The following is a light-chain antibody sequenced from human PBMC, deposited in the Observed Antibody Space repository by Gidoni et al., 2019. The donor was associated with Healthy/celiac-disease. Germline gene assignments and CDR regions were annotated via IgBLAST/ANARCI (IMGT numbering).Light chain of an antibody. Sequence: ELVLPQSPATLSLSPGERATLSCRASQSVSSYLAWYQQKPGQAPRLLIYDASNRATGIPARCSGSGSGTDFTLTISSLEPEDFAVYYCQQRSNWPALTFGGGTKVEIK. J-gene: IGKJ4*01. CDR3: QQRSNWPALT. CDR1: QSVSSY. V-gene: IGKV3-11*01. CDR2: DAS.